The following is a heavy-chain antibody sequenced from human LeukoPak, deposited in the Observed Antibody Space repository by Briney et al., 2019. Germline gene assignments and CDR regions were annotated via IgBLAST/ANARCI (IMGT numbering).Heavy chain of an antibody. Sequence: PSETLSLTCTVSGGSISSGDYYWSWIRQPPGKGLEWIGYIYYSGSTYYNPSLRRRVTISGDTSKNQFSLKLSSVTAADTAVYYCARSPAYYDILTGYYPKNWFDPWGQGTLVTVSS. CDR1: GGSISSGDYY. CDR2: IYYSGST. D-gene: IGHD3-9*01. V-gene: IGHV4-30-4*08. CDR3: ARSPAYYDILTGYYPKNWFDP. J-gene: IGHJ5*02.